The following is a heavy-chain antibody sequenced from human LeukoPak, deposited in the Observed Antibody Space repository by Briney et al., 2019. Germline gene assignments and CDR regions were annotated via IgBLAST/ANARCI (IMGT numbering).Heavy chain of an antibody. CDR2: IYTSGST. V-gene: IGHV4-61*02. CDR3: ARGGRDGYNW. J-gene: IGHJ4*02. D-gene: IGHD5-24*01. Sequence: SETLSLTCTVSGGSISSGRYYWSWIRQPAGKGLEWIGRIYTSGSTNYNPSLKSRVTISVDTSKNQFSLKLSSVTAADTAVYYCARGGRDGYNWWGQGTLVTVSS. CDR1: GGSISSGRYY.